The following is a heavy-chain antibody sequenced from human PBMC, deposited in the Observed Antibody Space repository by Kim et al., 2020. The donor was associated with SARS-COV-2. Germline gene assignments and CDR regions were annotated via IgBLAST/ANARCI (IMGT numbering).Heavy chain of an antibody. V-gene: IGHV3-21*01. CDR3: AIAAAGPKPDYYYGMDV. Sequence: GGSLRLSCAASGFTFSSYSMNWVRQAPGKGLEWVSSISSSSSYIYYADSVKGRFTISRDNAKNSLYLQMNSLRAEDTAVYYCAIAAAGPKPDYYYGMDVWGQGTTVTVSS. CDR2: ISSSSSYI. D-gene: IGHD6-13*01. J-gene: IGHJ6*02. CDR1: GFTFSSYS.